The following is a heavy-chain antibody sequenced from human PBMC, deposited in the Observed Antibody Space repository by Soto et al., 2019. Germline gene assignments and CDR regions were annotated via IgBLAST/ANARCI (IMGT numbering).Heavy chain of an antibody. CDR3: ARTVRYCSGGSCYWFDP. J-gene: IGHJ5*02. V-gene: IGHV1-69*01. D-gene: IGHD2-15*01. Sequence: VQLVQSGAEVKKPGSSVKVSCKASGGTFSSYAISWVRQAPGQGLEWMGGIIPIFGTANYAQKFQGRVTITADESTSKAYMELSSLRSEDTAVYYCARTVRYCSGGSCYWFDPWGQGTLVTVSS. CDR1: GGTFSSYA. CDR2: IIPIFGTA.